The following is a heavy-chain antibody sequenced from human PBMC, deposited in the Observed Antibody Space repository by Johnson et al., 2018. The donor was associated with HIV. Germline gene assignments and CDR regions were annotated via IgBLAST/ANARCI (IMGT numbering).Heavy chain of an antibody. J-gene: IGHJ3*02. V-gene: IGHV3-30*18. CDR3: AKSLFSISWPYDAFDM. CDR2: ISYDGSNK. Sequence: VQLVESGGGVVQPGRSLRLSCAASGFNFSNYGMHWVRQGPGQGLEWVAVISYDGSNKYYADSVKGRFPISRDNSKNTLYLQMNSLRAEYTAVYYCAKSLFSISWPYDAFDMWGQGTMVTVS. D-gene: IGHD2/OR15-2a*01. CDR1: GFNFSNYG.